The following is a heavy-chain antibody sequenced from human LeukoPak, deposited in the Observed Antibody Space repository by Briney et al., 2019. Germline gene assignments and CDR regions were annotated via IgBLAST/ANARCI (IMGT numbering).Heavy chain of an antibody. CDR2: ISSSGSTI. CDR1: GFTFSDYY. J-gene: IGHJ5*02. Sequence: PGGSLRLSCAASGFTFSDYYMSWIRQAPGKGLEWVSYISSSGSTIYYADSVKGRFTISRDNAKNSLYLQMNSLRAEDTALYYCAKDACSTTNCYGGFDPWGQGTLVTVSS. V-gene: IGHV3-11*01. D-gene: IGHD2-2*01. CDR3: AKDACSTTNCYGGFDP.